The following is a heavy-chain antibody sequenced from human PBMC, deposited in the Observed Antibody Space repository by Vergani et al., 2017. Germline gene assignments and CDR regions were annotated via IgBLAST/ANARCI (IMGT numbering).Heavy chain of an antibody. CDR3: ARVAYDYVWGSYRYTSIWIFDY. Sequence: QVQLQQSGPGLVKPSETLSLTCTVSGGSISSSSYYWGWIRQPPGKGLEWIGSIYYSGSTYYNPSLKSRVTISVDTSKNQFSLKLSSVTAADTAVYYCARVAYDYVWGSYRYTSIWIFDYWGQGTLVTVSS. V-gene: IGHV4-39*07. D-gene: IGHD3-16*02. CDR1: GGSISSSSYY. CDR2: IYYSGST. J-gene: IGHJ4*02.